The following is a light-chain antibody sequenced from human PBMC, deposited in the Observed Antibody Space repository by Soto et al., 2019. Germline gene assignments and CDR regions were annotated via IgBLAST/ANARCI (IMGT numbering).Light chain of an antibody. CDR2: GAS. CDR3: QQYESSVT. Sequence: EIVLTQSPGSLSLSPGERATLSCRASQRVSSSFFAWYQQKPGQAPWLLIYGASGRATGIPDRFSGSGSGTDFTLTNSRLEPEDCAVYYCQQYESSVTFGQGTNVDFK. CDR1: QRVSSSF. V-gene: IGKV3-20*01. J-gene: IGKJ1*01.